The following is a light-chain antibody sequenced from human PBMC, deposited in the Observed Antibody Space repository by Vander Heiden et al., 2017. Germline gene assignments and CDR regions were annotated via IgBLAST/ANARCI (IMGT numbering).Light chain of an antibody. CDR3: QVWDSSSDHRYV. J-gene: IGLJ1*01. Sequence: SSVLTQPPSVSVAPGQPARITCGGNNIGSKSVHWYQQKPGQAPVLVVYDDSDRPSGVPERFSGSNSGNTATLTISRVEAGDEADYYCQVWDSSSDHRYVFGTGTKVTVL. CDR1: NIGSKS. CDR2: DDS. V-gene: IGLV3-21*02.